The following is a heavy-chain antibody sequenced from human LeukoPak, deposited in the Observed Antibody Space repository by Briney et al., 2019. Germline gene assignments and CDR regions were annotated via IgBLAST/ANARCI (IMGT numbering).Heavy chain of an antibody. CDR2: IYYSGST. D-gene: IGHD6-13*01. J-gene: IGHJ4*02. CDR3: ARHLRDSSSWYALDY. CDR1: GGSISSYY. Sequence: SETLFPTCTVSGGSISSYYWSWIRQPPGKGLEWIGYIYYSGSTNYNPSLKSRVTISVDTSKNQFSLKLSSVTAADTAVYYCARHLRDSSSWYALDYWGQGTLVTVSS. V-gene: IGHV4-59*08.